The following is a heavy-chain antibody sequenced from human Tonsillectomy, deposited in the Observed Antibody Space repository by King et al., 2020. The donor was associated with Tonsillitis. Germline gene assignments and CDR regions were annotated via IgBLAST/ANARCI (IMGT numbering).Heavy chain of an antibody. J-gene: IGHJ4*02. D-gene: IGHD1-26*01. V-gene: IGHV1-69*09. CDR3: ATSSPSLVPLHY. CDR1: GGIPNSYS. Sequence: QLVQSGAEVKKPGSSVRVSCKASGGIPNSYSFSWVRQAPGQGLEWMGRIVPIMGKTDYAQQFQGRVTTTADQSTSTGYIDLSSLRTEDTAVYYCATSSPSLVPLHYWGQGTLVTVSS. CDR2: IVPIMGKT.